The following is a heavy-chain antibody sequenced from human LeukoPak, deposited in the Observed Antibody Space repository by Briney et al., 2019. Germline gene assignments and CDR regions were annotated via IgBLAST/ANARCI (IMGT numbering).Heavy chain of an antibody. CDR1: GYTFTGYY. Sequence: GASVKVSCKASGYTFTGYYMHWVRQAPGQGLEWMGWINPNSGGTNYAQKFQGRVTMTRDTSISTAYMELSRLRSDGTAVYYCARDRREGAMVTYFDYWGQGTLATVSS. CDR2: INPNSGGT. V-gene: IGHV1-2*02. CDR3: ARDRREGAMVTYFDY. J-gene: IGHJ4*02. D-gene: IGHD5-18*01.